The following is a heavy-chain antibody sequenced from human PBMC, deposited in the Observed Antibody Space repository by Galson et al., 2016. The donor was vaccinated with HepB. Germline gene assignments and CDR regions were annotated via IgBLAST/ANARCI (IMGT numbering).Heavy chain of an antibody. V-gene: IGHV3-23*01. D-gene: IGHD4-17*01. Sequence: SLRLSCAASGFTFSNYPMSWVRQAAGKGLEWVSSVHYDGDTTYYSDSVKGRFTISRDQSKNTVYLQMNSLRVEDTAVYYCAKTYGDYHIGQLDYWGQGTLVSVSS. CDR2: VHYDGDTT. CDR1: GFTFSNYP. J-gene: IGHJ4*02. CDR3: AKTYGDYHIGQLDY.